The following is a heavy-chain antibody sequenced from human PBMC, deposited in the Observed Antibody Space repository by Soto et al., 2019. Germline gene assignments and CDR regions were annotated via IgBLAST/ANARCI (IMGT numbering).Heavy chain of an antibody. V-gene: IGHV1-46*01. D-gene: IGHD3-10*01. Sequence: QVQLVQSGAEVKKPGASVKVSCKASGYTFTNDYMHWVRQAPGQGLEWMGIINPSTGTTSYSQKFEGRVTMTRDTSKSTVHREVSSLRSDDTAVYYCVRASWDRVRGVKEFDYRGQGTLVTVSS. J-gene: IGHJ4*02. CDR2: INPSTGTT. CDR1: GYTFTNDY. CDR3: VRASWDRVRGVKEFDY.